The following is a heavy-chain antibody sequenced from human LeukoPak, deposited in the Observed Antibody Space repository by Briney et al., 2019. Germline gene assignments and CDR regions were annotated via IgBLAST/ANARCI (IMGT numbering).Heavy chain of an antibody. CDR3: VREARGYHYTYFDY. J-gene: IGHJ4*02. V-gene: IGHV3-13*01. CDR1: GLTLGGHD. Sequence: GGSLRLSCTASGLTLGGHDMHWVRQTTGEGLEWVAAVSSGHHAFYAGSVKGRFTVSREDAKNSLYLQMNSLRAGDTAVYYCVREARGYHYTYFDYWGQVSLVTVSS. D-gene: IGHD5-18*01. CDR2: VSSGHHA.